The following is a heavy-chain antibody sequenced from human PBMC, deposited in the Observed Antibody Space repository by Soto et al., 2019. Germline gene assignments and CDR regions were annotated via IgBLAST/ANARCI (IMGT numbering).Heavy chain of an antibody. J-gene: IGHJ4*02. CDR3: VRNLASGGTYYIDY. D-gene: IGHD1-26*01. CDR1: GFIFSDHY. V-gene: IGHV3-72*01. Sequence: EVQLVESGGGLVEPGGSLRLSCAASGFIFSDHYMVWVRQAPGKGLEWIGRVRDKANGYTTEYAASVRGRFTVSRDDSKNSLDLQMNSLQFEDTAMYYCVRNLASGGTYYIDYWGQGTLVTVSS. CDR2: VRDKANGYTT.